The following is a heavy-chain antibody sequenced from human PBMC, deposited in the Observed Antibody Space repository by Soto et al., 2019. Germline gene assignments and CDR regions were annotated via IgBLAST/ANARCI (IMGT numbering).Heavy chain of an antibody. Sequence: QVQLVQSGAEVKKPGASVKVSCKASGYTFTSFDINWVRQASGQGLEWMGWMNPNSGNTGYAQKFQGRVSMTRNTSISTAYMELSGLRSEDSAVYYCARAKTNYDYIWGSYRPNDAFDIWGQGTMVTVSS. V-gene: IGHV1-8*01. CDR3: ARAKTNYDYIWGSYRPNDAFDI. J-gene: IGHJ3*02. CDR2: MNPNSGNT. CDR1: GYTFTSFD. D-gene: IGHD3-16*02.